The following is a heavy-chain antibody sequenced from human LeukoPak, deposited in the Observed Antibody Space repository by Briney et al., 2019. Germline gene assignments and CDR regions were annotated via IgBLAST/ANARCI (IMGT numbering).Heavy chain of an antibody. CDR1: GYTFTSYG. CDR3: ARAGYYDFWSGYHGPDAFDI. CDR2: ISAYNGNT. V-gene: IGHV1-18*01. D-gene: IGHD3-3*01. Sequence: ASVKVSCKASGYTFTSYGISWVRQAPGQGLEWMGWISAYNGNTNYVQKLQGRVTMTTDTSTSTAYMELRSLRSDDTAVYYCARAGYYDFWSGYHGPDAFDIWGQGTMVTVSS. J-gene: IGHJ3*02.